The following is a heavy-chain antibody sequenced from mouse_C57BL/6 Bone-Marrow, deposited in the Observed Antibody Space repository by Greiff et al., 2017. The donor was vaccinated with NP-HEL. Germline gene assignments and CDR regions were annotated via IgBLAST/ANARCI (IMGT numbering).Heavy chain of an antibody. CDR1: GYTFTDYN. Sequence: EVKLVESGPELVKPGASVKMSCKASGYTFTDYNMHWVKQSHGKSLEWIGYINPNNGGTSYNQKFKGKATLTVNKSSSTAYMELRSLTSEDSAVYYCARDSNSYFDYWGQGTTLTVSS. CDR3: ARDSNSYFDY. V-gene: IGHV1-22*01. D-gene: IGHD2-5*01. J-gene: IGHJ2*01. CDR2: INPNNGGT.